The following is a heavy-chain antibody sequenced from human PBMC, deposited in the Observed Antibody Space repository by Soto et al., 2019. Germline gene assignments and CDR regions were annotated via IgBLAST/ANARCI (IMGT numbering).Heavy chain of an antibody. CDR3: AKGPWFGELDY. V-gene: IGHV3-23*01. Sequence: QPVGSLRLSCAASGFTFSSYAMTWVRQAPGKGLEWVSIISGSGGSTYYADSVKGRFTISRDNSKNTLSLQINSLRVEDTAVYYCAKGPWFGELDYWGQGTLVTVSS. J-gene: IGHJ4*02. CDR2: ISGSGGST. CDR1: GFTFSSYA. D-gene: IGHD3-10*01.